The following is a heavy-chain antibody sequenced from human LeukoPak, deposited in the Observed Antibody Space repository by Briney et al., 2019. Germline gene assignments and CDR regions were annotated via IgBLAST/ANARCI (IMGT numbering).Heavy chain of an antibody. J-gene: IGHJ4*02. CDR1: GFIFRNYW. V-gene: IGHV3-7*05. CDR2: IKKDGTEK. CDR3: ARDLGYFDS. Sequence: GGSLRLSCEASGFIFRNYWMIWVRQAPGRGLEWVANIKKDGTEKYYVDSVKGRFTISRDNAKNSLYLQLNSLSAEDTAIYYCARDLGYFDSWGQGVLVTVSP. D-gene: IGHD3-16*01.